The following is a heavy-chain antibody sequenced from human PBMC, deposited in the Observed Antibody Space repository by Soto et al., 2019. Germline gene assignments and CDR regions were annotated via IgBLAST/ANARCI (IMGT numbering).Heavy chain of an antibody. CDR1: GFTFSSYA. Sequence: GGSLRLSCAASGFTFSSYAMSWVRQAPGKGLEWVSAISGSGGSTYYADSVKGRFTISRDNSKNTLYLQMNSLRAEDTAVYYCAKMVITFGGVIVPDPFDYWGQGTLVTVSS. V-gene: IGHV3-23*01. CDR2: ISGSGGST. CDR3: AKMVITFGGVIVPDPFDY. J-gene: IGHJ4*02. D-gene: IGHD3-16*02.